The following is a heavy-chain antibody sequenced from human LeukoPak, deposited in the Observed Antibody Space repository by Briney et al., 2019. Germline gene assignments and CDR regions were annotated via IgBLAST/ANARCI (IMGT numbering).Heavy chain of an antibody. D-gene: IGHD3-16*01. J-gene: IGHJ4*02. V-gene: IGHV3-23*01. Sequence: GGSLRLSCAASAFTFSKYAMNWVRQAPGKGLEWVSGINGSGVITFYVDSVKGRFTISRDNSKNTLYLQMNSLRAEDTAIYYCAKDSSQGGDYFDSWGQGTLVTVSS. CDR1: AFTFSKYA. CDR3: AKDSSQGGDYFDS. CDR2: INGSGVIT.